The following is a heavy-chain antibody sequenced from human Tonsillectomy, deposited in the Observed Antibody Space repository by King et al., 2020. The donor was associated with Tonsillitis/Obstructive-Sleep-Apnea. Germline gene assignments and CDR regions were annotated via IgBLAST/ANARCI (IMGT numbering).Heavy chain of an antibody. D-gene: IGHD6-13*01. CDR3: ARTFDYSSSWYYFDY. J-gene: IGHJ4*02. Sequence: QFTLKESGPTLVKPTQTLMLTCTFSGFSLSTSGVGVGWIRQPPGKALEWLALIYWDDDKRYSPSLKSSVTITKDTSKNQVVLTMTNMESVDTATYYCARTFDYSSSWYYFDYWGQGTLVTVSS. CDR2: IYWDDDK. V-gene: IGHV2-5*02. CDR1: GFSLSTSGVG.